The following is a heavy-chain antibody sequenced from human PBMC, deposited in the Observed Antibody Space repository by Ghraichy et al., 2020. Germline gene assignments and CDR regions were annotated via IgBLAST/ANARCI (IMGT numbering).Heavy chain of an antibody. D-gene: IGHD5-18*01. CDR2: AYHSGSS. CDR3: ARLPRSEYTYGSAGRFGP. J-gene: IGHJ5*02. Sequence: SETLSLTCTVSGGSVSSTDWWSWVRQSPEKGREWIGEAYHSGSSRYNPSLRSRATISIDKSKNHFSLRLSSVTAADTAIYYCARLPRSEYTYGSAGRFGPWGQGTRVSVSS. V-gene: IGHV4-4*02. CDR1: GGSVSSTDW.